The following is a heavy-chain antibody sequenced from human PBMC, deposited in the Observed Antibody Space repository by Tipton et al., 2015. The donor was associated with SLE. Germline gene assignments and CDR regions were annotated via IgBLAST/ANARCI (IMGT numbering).Heavy chain of an antibody. CDR1: GGPISDYY. V-gene: IGHV4-59*08. Sequence: GLVKPSETLSLTCTVSGGPISDYYWSWIRQPPGKGLEWIGGIYYSGTTNYNPSLKSRVTISVDTSKNQLSLKMTSVTAADTAVYYCVRLELPATKADYWGPGTLVTVSS. J-gene: IGHJ4*02. D-gene: IGHD5-24*01. CDR2: IYYSGTT. CDR3: VRLELPATKADY.